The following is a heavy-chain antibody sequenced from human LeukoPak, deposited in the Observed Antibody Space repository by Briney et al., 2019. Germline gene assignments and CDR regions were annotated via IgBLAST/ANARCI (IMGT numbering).Heavy chain of an antibody. CDR3: ARDKGTSYLSSFDY. CDR2: IYSGGST. Sequence: HPGGSLRLSCAASGFTVSSNYMSWVRQAPGKGLEWVSVIYSGGSTYYADSVKGRFTISRDNSKNTLYLQMNSLRAEDTAVYYCARDKGTSYLSSFDYWGQGTLVTVSS. V-gene: IGHV3-66*01. CDR1: GFTVSSNY. D-gene: IGHD6-6*01. J-gene: IGHJ4*02.